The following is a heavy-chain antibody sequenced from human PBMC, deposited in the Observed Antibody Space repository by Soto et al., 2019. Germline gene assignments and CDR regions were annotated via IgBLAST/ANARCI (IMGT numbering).Heavy chain of an antibody. Sequence: QVQLVQSGAEVKKPGSSVKVSCKASGGTFTTYAISWVRQAPGQGREWMGGIIPIFGTANYAQKFHGRVKSNADESARTAYRELNSLRSEDAAEDYCARRSGTYYGILIGPGGDFYYGMDVWGQGTTGTVCS. D-gene: IGHD3-9*01. CDR2: IIPIFGTA. V-gene: IGHV1-69*12. CDR1: GGTFTTYA. J-gene: IGHJ6*02. CDR3: ARRSGTYYGILIGPGGDFYYGMDV.